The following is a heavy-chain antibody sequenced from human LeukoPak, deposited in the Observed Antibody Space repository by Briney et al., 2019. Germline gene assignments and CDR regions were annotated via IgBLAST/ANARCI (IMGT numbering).Heavy chain of an antibody. D-gene: IGHD3-16*01. Sequence: GGSLRLSCAASGFTFSSAWMTWARQAPGKGLEWVATIKDDGSDKYYVDSVKGRFTISRDNARKSLWLQMNSLRVEDTAMYYCADLGSRDWGQGPLVTVSS. CDR1: GFTFSSAW. CDR3: ADLGSRD. V-gene: IGHV3-7*01. J-gene: IGHJ4*02. CDR2: IKDDGSDK.